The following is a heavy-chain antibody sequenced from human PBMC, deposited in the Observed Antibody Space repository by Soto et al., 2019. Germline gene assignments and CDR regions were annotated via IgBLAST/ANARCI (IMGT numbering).Heavy chain of an antibody. CDR1: GYSFTSYW. CDR2: IYPGDSDT. D-gene: IGHD5-18*01. J-gene: IGHJ3*02. V-gene: IGHV5-51*01. Sequence: GESLKISCKGSGYSFTSYWIGWVRQMPGKGLEWMGIIYPGDSDTRYSPSFQGQVTISADKSISTAYLQWSSLKASETAMYYCARPGSMLSPTYSYGWEGSAFDIWGQGTMVTVSS. CDR3: ARPGSMLSPTYSYGWEGSAFDI.